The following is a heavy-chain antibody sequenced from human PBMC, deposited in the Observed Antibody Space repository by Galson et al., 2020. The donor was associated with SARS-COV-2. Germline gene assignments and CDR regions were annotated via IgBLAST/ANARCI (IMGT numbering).Heavy chain of an antibody. J-gene: IGHJ4*02. CDR3: AHFLPAAMGFDY. CDR1: GFSLSTSGVG. CDR2: IYWDDDT. Sequence: SGPTLVKPTHTLTLTCTFSGFSLSTSGVGVGWIRQPPGKALEWPALIYWDDDTRYSPSLKSRLTITKDTSKNQVVLTMTNMDPVDTATYYCAHFLPAAMGFDYWGQGTLVTVSS. V-gene: IGHV2-5*02. D-gene: IGHD2-2*01.